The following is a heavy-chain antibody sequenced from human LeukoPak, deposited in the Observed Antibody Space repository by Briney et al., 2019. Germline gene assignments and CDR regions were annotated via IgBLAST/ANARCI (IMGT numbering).Heavy chain of an antibody. Sequence: SETLSLTCTVSGGSINNYYWSWIRQPPGKGLEWIGYIYYSGSTNYNPSLKSRVTMSVDTSKNQFSLKLSSVTAADTAVYYCAREEAAVFGVVTNWFDPWGQGTLVTVSS. CDR1: GGSINNYY. D-gene: IGHD3-3*01. CDR3: AREEAAVFGVVTNWFDP. V-gene: IGHV4-59*12. CDR2: IYYSGST. J-gene: IGHJ5*02.